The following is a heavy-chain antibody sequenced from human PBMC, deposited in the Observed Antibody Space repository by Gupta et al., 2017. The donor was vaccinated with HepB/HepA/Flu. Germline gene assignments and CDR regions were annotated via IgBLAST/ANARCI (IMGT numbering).Heavy chain of an antibody. Sequence: QVQLVQSGAEVKKPGASVKVSCKASGYTFTSYGISWVRQAPGQGLEWMGWISAYNGNTNYAHKLQGRVTMPTDTSTSTAYMELRRLRSDDTAVYYCAMSDIVVVPAAPLDPWGQGTLVTVSS. V-gene: IGHV1-18*01. CDR2: ISAYNGNT. J-gene: IGHJ5*02. CDR1: GYTFTSYG. CDR3: AMSDIVVVPAAPLDP. D-gene: IGHD2-2*01.